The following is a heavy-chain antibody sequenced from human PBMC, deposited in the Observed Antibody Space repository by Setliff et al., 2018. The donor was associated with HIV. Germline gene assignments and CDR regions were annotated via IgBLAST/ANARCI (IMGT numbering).Heavy chain of an antibody. CDR1: GYTFTSYG. J-gene: IGHJ4*02. Sequence: ASVKVSCKASGYTFTSYGVSWVRQAPGQGLEWMGWISGYAGDTHYVQKFQGRVTMTTDPSTRTAYMELSNLRFEDTAVYYCARGVDAGSDYWGQGTLVTVSS. CDR2: ISGYAGDT. CDR3: ARGVDAGSDY. D-gene: IGHD3-10*01. V-gene: IGHV1-18*01.